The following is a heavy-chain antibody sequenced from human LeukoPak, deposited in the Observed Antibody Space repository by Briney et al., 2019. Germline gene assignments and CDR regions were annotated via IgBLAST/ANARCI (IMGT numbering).Heavy chain of an antibody. CDR1: GYSFTSYW. CDR2: IYPGDSDT. V-gene: IGHV5-51*01. Sequence: GESLKISCKGSGYSFTSYWIGWVRQMPGKGLEWMGIIYPGDSDTRYSPSFQGQVTISADKSISTAYLQWSSLTASDTAMYYCARHGLPRRYYYYGMDVWGQGTTVTVSS. D-gene: IGHD1-14*01. CDR3: ARHGLPRRYYYYGMDV. J-gene: IGHJ6*02.